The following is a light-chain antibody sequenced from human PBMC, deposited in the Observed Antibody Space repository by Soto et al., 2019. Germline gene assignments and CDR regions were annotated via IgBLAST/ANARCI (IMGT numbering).Light chain of an antibody. CDR1: QSSSSW. Sequence: DIQMTQSPSTLSASVGDRVTITCRASQSSSSWLAWYQHKAGKAPKLLIYDASSLESGVPSRFSGSGSGTEFTLPISSLQHDDFATYYCQQYNSFPWTFGQGTKVDIK. CDR3: QQYNSFPWT. J-gene: IGKJ1*01. CDR2: DAS. V-gene: IGKV1-5*01.